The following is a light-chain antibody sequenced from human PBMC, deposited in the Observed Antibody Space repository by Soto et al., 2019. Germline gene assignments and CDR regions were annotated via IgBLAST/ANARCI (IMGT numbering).Light chain of an antibody. J-gene: IGLJ2*01. CDR2: DVS. CDR3: SSYANICHLV. Sequence: QSALTQPASVSGSPGQSITISCTGTSSDVGGYNYVSWYQQHPGKAPKLMIYDVSNRPSGVSNRFSGSKSGNTASLTISGLQADAEAEYHCSSYANICHLVFGGGTKLTVL. CDR1: SSDVGGYNY. V-gene: IGLV2-14*03.